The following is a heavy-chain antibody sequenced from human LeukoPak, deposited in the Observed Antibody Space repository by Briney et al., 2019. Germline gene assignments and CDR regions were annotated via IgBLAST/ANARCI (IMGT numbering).Heavy chain of an antibody. D-gene: IGHD2-21*01. Sequence: RASVKVSCKASGYTFTSYGISWVRQAPGQGLEWMGWISAYNGNTNYAQKLQGRVTMTTDTSTSTAYMELRSLRSDDTAVYYCARGWLEANILAWFDPWGQGTLVTVSS. CDR3: ARGWLEANILAWFDP. V-gene: IGHV1-18*01. J-gene: IGHJ5*02. CDR1: GYTFTSYG. CDR2: ISAYNGNT.